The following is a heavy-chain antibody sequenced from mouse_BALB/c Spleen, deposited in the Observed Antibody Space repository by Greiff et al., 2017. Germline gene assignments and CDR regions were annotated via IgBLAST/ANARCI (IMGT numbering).Heavy chain of an antibody. CDR1: GFTFSSYG. Sequence: DVKLVESGGDLVKPGGSLKLSCAASGFTFSSYGMSWVRQTPDKRLEWVATISSGGSYTYYPDSVKGRFTISRDNAKNTLYLQMSSLKSEDTAMYYCARPHYYGSQYYFDYWGQGTTLTVSS. CDR3: ARPHYYGSQYYFDY. J-gene: IGHJ2*01. V-gene: IGHV5-6*02. CDR2: ISSGGSYT. D-gene: IGHD1-1*01.